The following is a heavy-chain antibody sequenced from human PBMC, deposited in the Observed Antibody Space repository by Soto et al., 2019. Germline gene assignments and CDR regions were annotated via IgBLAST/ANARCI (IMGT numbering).Heavy chain of an antibody. D-gene: IGHD3-22*01. CDR1: GGSISSGTYY. CDR3: ARGDSSWAFVDY. Sequence: QVQLQESGPGLVKPSQTLSLTCTVSGGSISSGTYYWTWIRQQPGKGLEWIGNIYYSGSTYYSPSLTSRATISADTSKNQCSLRLSSVTAADTAVYYCARGDSSWAFVDYWGQGTLVTVSS. J-gene: IGHJ4*02. V-gene: IGHV4-31*03. CDR2: IYYSGST.